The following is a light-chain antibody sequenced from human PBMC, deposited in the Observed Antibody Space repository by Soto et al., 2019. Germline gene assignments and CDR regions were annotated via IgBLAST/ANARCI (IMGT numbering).Light chain of an antibody. CDR3: QSFDSSLSAHVV. Sequence: QAVLTQPPSVSGAPGQRVTISCTGSSSNIGAGYDVHWYQQLPGTAPKLLNYGDRFSGSESGTSAYLAITGLRTEDEADYFCQSFDSSLSAHVVFGGGTKLTVL. V-gene: IGLV1-40*01. CDR2: G. J-gene: IGLJ2*01. CDR1: SSNIGAGYD.